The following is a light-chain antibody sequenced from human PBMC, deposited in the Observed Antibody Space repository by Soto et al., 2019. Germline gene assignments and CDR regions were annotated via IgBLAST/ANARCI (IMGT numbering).Light chain of an antibody. V-gene: IGKV3-15*01. J-gene: IGKJ4*01. CDR3: RRYNSWPLT. CDR2: GAS. Sequence: EIVMTQSPATLSVSPGERATLSCRASQSVSSNLAWYQQKPGQAPRLLIYGASTRATGIPARFSGSGSGTDFTLTISSLQSEDFAIYYCRRYNSWPLTFGGGTQVEIK. CDR1: QSVSSN.